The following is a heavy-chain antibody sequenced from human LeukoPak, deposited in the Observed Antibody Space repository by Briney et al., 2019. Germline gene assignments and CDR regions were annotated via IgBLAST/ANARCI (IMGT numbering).Heavy chain of an antibody. D-gene: IGHD2-2*01. Sequence: GGALRLSCAASRFTFSSYWMRWVRQDPGKRLVWVSRINRDGSSTSYAESVKGRFTITRDNAKDTLYLHMNSLKADDTAVYLCASYCSGTSCYWGQGTPVTVSS. CDR2: INRDGSST. CDR3: ASYCSGTSCY. J-gene: IGHJ4*02. V-gene: IGHV3-74*01. CDR1: RFTFSSYW.